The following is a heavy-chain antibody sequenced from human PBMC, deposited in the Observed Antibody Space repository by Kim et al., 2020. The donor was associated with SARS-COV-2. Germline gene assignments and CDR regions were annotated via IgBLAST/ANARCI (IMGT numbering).Heavy chain of an antibody. D-gene: IGHD3-9*01. CDR3: ARGVIEYYDILTGYWSRNYYGMDV. CDR2: ISSSGSTI. J-gene: IGHJ6*02. Sequence: GGSLRLSCAASGFTFSSYEMNWVRQAPGKGLEWVSYISSSGSTIYYADSVKGRFTISRDNAKNSLYLQMNSLRAEDTAVYYCARGVIEYYDILTGYWSRNYYGMDVWGQGTTVTVSS. CDR1: GFTFSSYE. V-gene: IGHV3-48*03.